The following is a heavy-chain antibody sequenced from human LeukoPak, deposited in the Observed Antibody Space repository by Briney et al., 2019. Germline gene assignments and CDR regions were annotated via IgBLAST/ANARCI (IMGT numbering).Heavy chain of an antibody. CDR1: GGSFSGYY. V-gene: IGHV4-34*01. CDR3: AREIGPSGYYYMDV. CDR2: INHSGST. D-gene: IGHD3-10*01. Sequence: SETLSLTCAVYGGSFSGYYWSWIRQPPGKGLEWIGEINHSGSTNYNPSLKSRVTISVDTSKNQFSLKLSSVTAADTAVYYCAREIGPSGYYYMDVWGKGTTVAVSS. J-gene: IGHJ6*03.